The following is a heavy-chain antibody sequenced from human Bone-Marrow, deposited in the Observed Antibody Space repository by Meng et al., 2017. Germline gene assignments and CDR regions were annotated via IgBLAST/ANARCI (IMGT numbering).Heavy chain of an antibody. CDR2: ISYDGSNK. Sequence: GLLVGPGGGVVPAGSSLRLSCAASGFTFSSYAMHWVRQAPGKGLEWVAVISYDGSNKYYADSVKGRFTISRDNSKNTLYLQMNSLRAEDTAVYYCARDRVDYWGQGTLVTVSS. CDR3: ARDRVDY. V-gene: IGHV3-30*01. J-gene: IGHJ4*02. CDR1: GFTFSSYA.